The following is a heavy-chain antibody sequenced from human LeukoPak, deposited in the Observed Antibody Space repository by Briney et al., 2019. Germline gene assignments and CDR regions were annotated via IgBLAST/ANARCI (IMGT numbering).Heavy chain of an antibody. CDR3: VRDWDHFDFDS. Sequence: GGSLRLSCAGSGFSLSPSWMNWVRQAPGKGLVWVSRIKGDGSHTIYADSVKGRFTISRDNAKNTLYLQMKSLRAEDTAVYYCVRDWDHFDFDSWGLGTLVTVSS. CDR2: IKGDGSHT. J-gene: IGHJ5*01. V-gene: IGHV3-74*01. CDR1: GFSLSPSW. D-gene: IGHD3-9*01.